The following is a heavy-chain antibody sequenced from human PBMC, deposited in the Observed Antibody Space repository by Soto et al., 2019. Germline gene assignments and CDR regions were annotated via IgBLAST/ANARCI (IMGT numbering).Heavy chain of an antibody. D-gene: IGHD6-25*01. CDR2: ISGSGGST. J-gene: IGHJ4*02. CDR3: VPQRGWQRGI. CDR1: GFTFSSYA. Sequence: EVQLLESGGGLVQPGGSLRLSCAASGFTFSSYAMSWVHQATGKGLEWVSAISGSGGSTYYADSVKGRFTISRDNSKNTLYLQMNSLRAEDTAVYYCVPQRGWQRGIWGQGTLVTVSS. V-gene: IGHV3-23*01.